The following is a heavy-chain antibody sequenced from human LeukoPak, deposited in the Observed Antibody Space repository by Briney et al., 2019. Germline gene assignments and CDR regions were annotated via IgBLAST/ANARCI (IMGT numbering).Heavy chain of an antibody. Sequence: GGSLRLSCAASGFTFRNHGMYWVRQAPGKGLEWVAVIWYDGSNKYYGDSVKGRFTISRDNSKNTLYLQMNSLRAEDTAVYYCAYDSSGYYSFDYWGQGTLVTVSS. CDR3: AYDSSGYYSFDY. J-gene: IGHJ4*02. D-gene: IGHD3-22*01. CDR2: IWYDGSNK. V-gene: IGHV3-33*01. CDR1: GFTFRNHG.